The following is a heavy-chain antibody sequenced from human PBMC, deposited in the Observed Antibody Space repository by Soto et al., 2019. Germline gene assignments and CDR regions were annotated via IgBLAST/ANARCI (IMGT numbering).Heavy chain of an antibody. Sequence: ASVKVSCKASGYTFTSYYMHWVRQAPGQGLEWMGIINPSGGSTSYAQKFQGRVTMTRDTSTSTVYMELSSLRSEDTAVYYCARDLDIVVVPAAGGRYYYYYGMDVWGQGTTVTVSS. D-gene: IGHD2-2*03. J-gene: IGHJ6*02. CDR2: INPSGGST. CDR1: GYTFTSYY. CDR3: ARDLDIVVVPAAGGRYYYYYGMDV. V-gene: IGHV1-46*01.